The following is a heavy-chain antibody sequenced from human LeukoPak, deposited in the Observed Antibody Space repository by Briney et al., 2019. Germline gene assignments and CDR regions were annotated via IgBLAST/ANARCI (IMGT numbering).Heavy chain of an antibody. J-gene: IGHJ4*02. Sequence: GGSLRLSCAASGFTFSSYSMNWVRQAPGKGLEWVSSISSSSSYIYYADSVKGRFTISRDNAKNSLYLQMNSLRAEDTAVYYCARRGYSYGTMFDYWGQGTLVTVSS. D-gene: IGHD5-18*01. CDR2: ISSSSSYI. CDR3: ARRGYSYGTMFDY. V-gene: IGHV3-21*01. CDR1: GFTFSSYS.